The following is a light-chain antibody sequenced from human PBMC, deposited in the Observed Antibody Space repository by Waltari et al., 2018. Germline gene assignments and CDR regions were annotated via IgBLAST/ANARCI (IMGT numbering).Light chain of an antibody. CDR1: RSHIVAPYV. Sequence: QAVLTQPPSLSGAPGHRVTISCPGSRSHIVAPYVVHWYQHVPGVAPNDLIYGVINRPSGVPDRFSASNSGTSASLAITGLQAEDEAYYYCQSYDSDVSGLVFGSGTKVTVL. V-gene: IGLV1-40*01. J-gene: IGLJ1*01. CDR3: QSYDSDVSGLV. CDR2: GVI.